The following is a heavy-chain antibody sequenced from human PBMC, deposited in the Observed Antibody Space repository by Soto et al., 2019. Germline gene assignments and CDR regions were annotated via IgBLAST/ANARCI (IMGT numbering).Heavy chain of an antibody. D-gene: IGHD3-10*01. CDR3: AKDGLGPNYYGSGSYYPVFDY. V-gene: IGHV3-23*01. Sequence: EVQLLESGGGLVQPGGSLRLSCAASGFTFSSYAMSWVRQAPGKGLEWVSAISGSGGSTYYADSVKGRFTISRDNSNNTLYRQMNSLRAEDTAVYYCAKDGLGPNYYGSGSYYPVFDYWGQGPLVTVSS. CDR1: GFTFSSYA. J-gene: IGHJ4*02. CDR2: ISGSGGST.